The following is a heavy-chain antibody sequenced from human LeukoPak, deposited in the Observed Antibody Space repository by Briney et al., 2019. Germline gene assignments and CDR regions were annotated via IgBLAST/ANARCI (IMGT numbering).Heavy chain of an antibody. V-gene: IGHV3-11*05. J-gene: IGHJ5*02. CDR1: GFTFSDHY. CDR3: ARAMMIRADWFDR. D-gene: IGHD3-10*01. Sequence: GGSLRLSCAASGFTFSDHYMTWIRQAPGKGLEWVSYIGTSSDNTNYADSVKGRFTISRDNAKNSLYLQMNSLRAEDTAVYYCARAMMIRADWFDRWGQGTLVTVSS. CDR2: IGTSSDNT.